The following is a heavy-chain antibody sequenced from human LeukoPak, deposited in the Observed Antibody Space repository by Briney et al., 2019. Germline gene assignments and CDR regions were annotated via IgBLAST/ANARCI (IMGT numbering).Heavy chain of an antibody. Sequence: GASVKVCCTASGGTFSSYAISWVRQAPGQGLEWMGRIIPILGIANYAQKFQGRVTITADKSTSTAYMELSSLRSEDTAVYYCARGPHTMVREIEYYFDYWGQGTLVTVCS. D-gene: IGHD3-10*01. J-gene: IGHJ4*02. V-gene: IGHV1-69*04. CDR3: ARGPHTMVREIEYYFDY. CDR1: GGTFSSYA. CDR2: IIPILGIA.